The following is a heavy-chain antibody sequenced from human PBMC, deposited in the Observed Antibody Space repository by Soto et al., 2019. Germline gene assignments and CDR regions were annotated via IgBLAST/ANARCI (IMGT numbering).Heavy chain of an antibody. CDR3: AKEEAFGSGGHDL. D-gene: IGHD6-19*01. CDR1: GFTLGNYA. V-gene: IGHV3-33*03. Sequence: QAQLVESGGGVVQPGRSLRLSCVASGFTLGNYAMHWVRQAPGKGLEWVAGIWSDGDFQAYAESVRGRFTISRDKAKNPLNLQMNSLRVEDTATYYCAKEEAFGSGGHDLWGQGTLVIVSS. J-gene: IGHJ4*02. CDR2: IWSDGDFQ.